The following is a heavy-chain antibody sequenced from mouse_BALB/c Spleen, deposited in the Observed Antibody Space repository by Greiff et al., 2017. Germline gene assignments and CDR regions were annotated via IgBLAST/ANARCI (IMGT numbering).Heavy chain of an antibody. CDR2: ISSGGSYT. Sequence: EVQLVESGGDLVKPGGSLKLSCAASGFTFSSYGMSWVRQTPDKRLEWVATISSGGSYTYYPDSVKGRFTISRDNAKNTLYLQMSSLKSEDTAMYYCARAESAMDYWGQGTSVTVSS. CDR1: GFTFSSYG. CDR3: ARAESAMDY. V-gene: IGHV5-6*01. J-gene: IGHJ4*01.